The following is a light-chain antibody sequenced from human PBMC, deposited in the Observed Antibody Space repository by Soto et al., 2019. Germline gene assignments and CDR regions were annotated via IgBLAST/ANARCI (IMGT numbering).Light chain of an antibody. V-gene: IGKV1-5*03. CDR2: EAS. Sequence: FHIIQFSSSVSASVGARVTISCWASQSISSWLAWYQQKPGKAPKLLISEASSLESGVPSRFSGSGSGTEFTLTISSLQPDDFATYYCQQYNSYPGTFGQGTKVDI. CDR1: QSISSW. J-gene: IGKJ1*01. CDR3: QQYNSYPGT.